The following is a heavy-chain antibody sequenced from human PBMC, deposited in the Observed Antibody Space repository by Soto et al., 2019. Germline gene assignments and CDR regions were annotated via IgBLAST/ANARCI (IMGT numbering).Heavy chain of an antibody. CDR1: GYTFNSYG. CDR2: ISAYNGNT. Sequence: QVQLVQSGAEVKKPGASVKVSCKASGYTFNSYGISWVRQAPGQGLEWMGWISAYNGNTNYAQKLQGRVTMTTDTSTSTAYMELRSLRSDDTAVYYCARDIVLVPAARNYYYGMDVWGQGTTVTVSS. V-gene: IGHV1-18*01. CDR3: ARDIVLVPAARNYYYGMDV. J-gene: IGHJ6*02. D-gene: IGHD2-2*01.